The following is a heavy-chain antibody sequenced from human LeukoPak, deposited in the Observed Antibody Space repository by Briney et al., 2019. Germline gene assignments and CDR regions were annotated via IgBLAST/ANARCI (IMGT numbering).Heavy chain of an antibody. D-gene: IGHD2-2*01. J-gene: IGHJ4*02. CDR3: AKDLDCSSTSCYPDY. Sequence: PGGSLRLSCAASGFTFSSYARSWVRQAPGKGLEWVSAISGSSVSTYYADSVKGRFTISRDNSKNTLYLQMNSLRAEDTAVYYCAKDLDCSSTSCYPDYWGQGTLVTVSS. CDR2: ISGSSVST. V-gene: IGHV3-23*01. CDR1: GFTFSSYA.